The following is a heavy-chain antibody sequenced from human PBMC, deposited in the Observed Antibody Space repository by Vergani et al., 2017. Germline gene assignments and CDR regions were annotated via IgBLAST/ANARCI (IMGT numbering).Heavy chain of an antibody. Sequence: QVQLVESGGGVVQPGRSLRLSCAASGFTFSGYGMHWVRQAPGKGLEWVAVISYDGSNKYYADSVKGRFTISRDNSKNTLYLQMNTLRAEDTAVYYCAKELKYYYDSSGYQYDFWGQGTLVTVSS. CDR3: AKELKYYYDSSGYQYDF. D-gene: IGHD3-22*01. J-gene: IGHJ4*02. CDR2: ISYDGSNK. V-gene: IGHV3-30*18. CDR1: GFTFSGYG.